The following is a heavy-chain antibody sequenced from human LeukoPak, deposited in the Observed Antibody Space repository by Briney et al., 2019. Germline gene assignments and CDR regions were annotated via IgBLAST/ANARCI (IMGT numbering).Heavy chain of an antibody. V-gene: IGHV3-7*01. CDR3: ARSSSIGSVDY. Sequence: GGSLRLSRAASGFTFSIYWMSWVRLAPGKGLEWVANINQDGSEKYYVDSVMGRFTISRDNTENSLYLQMNILKAEDTAVYYCARSSSIGSVDYWGQGTLITVSS. CDR1: GFTFSIYW. CDR2: INQDGSEK. J-gene: IGHJ4*02. D-gene: IGHD2-2*01.